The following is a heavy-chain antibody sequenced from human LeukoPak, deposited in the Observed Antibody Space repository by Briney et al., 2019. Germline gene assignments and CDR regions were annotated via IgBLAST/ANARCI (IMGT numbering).Heavy chain of an antibody. V-gene: IGHV4-34*01. CDR1: GGSFSGYY. CDR3: ARGCIAVAGKTFDY. Sequence: PSETLSLTCAVYGGSFSGYYWSWIRQPPGKGLEWIGEINHSGSTNYNPSLKSRVTISVDTSKNQFSLKLSSVTAADTAVYYCARGCIAVAGKTFDYWGQGTLVTVSS. J-gene: IGHJ4*02. D-gene: IGHD6-19*01. CDR2: INHSGST.